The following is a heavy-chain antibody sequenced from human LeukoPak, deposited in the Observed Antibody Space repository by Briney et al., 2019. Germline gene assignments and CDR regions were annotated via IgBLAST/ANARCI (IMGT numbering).Heavy chain of an antibody. CDR1: GGSISSGDYY. CDR3: AREYGDNGSFDP. J-gene: IGHJ5*02. CDR2: IYYSGST. V-gene: IGHV4-30-4*01. D-gene: IGHD4-17*01. Sequence: SQTLSLTCTVSGGSISSGDYYCSWIRQPPGKGLELIGYIYYSGSTYYNPSLKSRVTISVDTSKNQFSLKLSSVTAADTAVYYCAREYGDNGSFDPWGQATLVTV.